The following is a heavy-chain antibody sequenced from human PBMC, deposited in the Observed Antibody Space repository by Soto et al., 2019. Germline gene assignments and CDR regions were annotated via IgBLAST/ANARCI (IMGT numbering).Heavy chain of an antibody. V-gene: IGHV1-69*13. CDR3: ARVLLYYYGSGSYHYYYYGMDV. CDR1: GGTFSSYA. Sequence: SVKVSCKASGGTFSSYAISWVRQAPGQGLEWMGGIIPIFGTANYAQKFQGRVTITADESTSTAYMELSSLRSEDTAVYYCARVLLYYYGSGSYHYYYYGMDVWGQGTTVTVSS. J-gene: IGHJ6*02. CDR2: IIPIFGTA. D-gene: IGHD3-10*01.